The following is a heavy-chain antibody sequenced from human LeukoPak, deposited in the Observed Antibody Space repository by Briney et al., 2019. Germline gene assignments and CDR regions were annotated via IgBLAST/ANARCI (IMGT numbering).Heavy chain of an antibody. Sequence: GGSLRLTCAASGFIFSDYTMHWVCHTPGKGLEWVSVICWDGGSIAYADSVKGRFTVSRDNGKSSLHLQMNSLRSDDTAFYYCRMGDGSRAYLSLDHWGQGTLVTVSS. CDR1: GFIFSDYT. CDR2: ICWDGGSI. D-gene: IGHD2-21*01. J-gene: IGHJ4*02. CDR3: RMGDGSRAYLSLDH. V-gene: IGHV3-43*01.